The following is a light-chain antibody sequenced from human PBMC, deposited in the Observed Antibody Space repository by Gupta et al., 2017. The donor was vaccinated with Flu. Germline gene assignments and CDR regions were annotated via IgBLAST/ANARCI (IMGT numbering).Light chain of an antibody. Sequence: INISCNGSSGDIGGNKYVSWYHQHPGNAPKLIMFDVSNRPSGVSNSCSGSKSGNTASLTITGIQAEDEADDYCSSCNNTNTLGVFGGGTKLTVL. CDR1: SGDIGGNKY. CDR3: SSCNNTNTLGV. J-gene: IGLJ2*01. CDR2: DVS. V-gene: IGLV2-14*04.